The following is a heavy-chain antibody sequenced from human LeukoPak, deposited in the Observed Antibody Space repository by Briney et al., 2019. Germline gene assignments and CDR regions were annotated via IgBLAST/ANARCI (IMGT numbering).Heavy chain of an antibody. D-gene: IGHD1-1*01. J-gene: IGHJ5*02. V-gene: IGHV4-4*09. Sequence: SETLSLTCTVSGDSINNHYWSWIRQSPGKGLEWIGFIYTRGSTNYNPSLKSRVTMSGDTSKNQVSLTLNSVTAADTAVYHCARHWIETTKTYSYWFDPWGQGTLVTVSS. CDR1: GDSINNHY. CDR2: IYTRGST. CDR3: ARHWIETTKTYSYWFDP.